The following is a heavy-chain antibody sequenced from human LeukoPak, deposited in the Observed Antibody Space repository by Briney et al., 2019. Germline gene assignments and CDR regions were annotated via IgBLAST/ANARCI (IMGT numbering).Heavy chain of an antibody. D-gene: IGHD6-19*01. CDR3: AKGRPVRTSGWYFYDY. Sequence: GGSLRLSGAASGFTFSTYAMSWVRQAPGKGLEWVSLISNGGTNTFYDDSVKGRFTISRDNSKNTLYLQMTGLRAEDTAVYYCAKGRPVRTSGWYFYDYWGQGTLVTVSS. V-gene: IGHV3-23*01. J-gene: IGHJ4*02. CDR1: GFTFSTYA. CDR2: ISNGGTNT.